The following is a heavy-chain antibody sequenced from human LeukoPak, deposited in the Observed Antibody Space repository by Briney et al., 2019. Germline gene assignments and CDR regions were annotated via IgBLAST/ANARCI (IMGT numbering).Heavy chain of an antibody. J-gene: IGHJ6*02. Sequence: GASVKVSCKASGGTFSSYSISWVRQAPGQGLEWMGGIIPIFDTADYAQKFQGRVTITADESTSTAYMELSSLRSEDTAVYYCAREGGGHHYYDSSGYYDGGRNGMDVWGQGTTVTVSS. V-gene: IGHV1-69*13. CDR3: AREGGGHHYYDSSGYYDGGRNGMDV. CDR1: GGTFSSYS. D-gene: IGHD3-22*01. CDR2: IIPIFDTA.